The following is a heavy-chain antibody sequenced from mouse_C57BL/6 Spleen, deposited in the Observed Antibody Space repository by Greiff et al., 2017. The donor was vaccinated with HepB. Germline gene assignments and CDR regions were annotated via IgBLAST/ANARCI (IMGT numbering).Heavy chain of an antibody. D-gene: IGHD1-1*01. CDR3: ARDRNYYGSSYPFAY. CDR1: GFTFSSYA. CDR2: ISDGGSYT. Sequence: EVKLVESGGGLVKPGGSLKLSCAASGFTFSSYAMSWVRQTPEKRLEWVATISDGGSYTYYPDNVKGRFTISRDNAKNNLYLQMSHLKSEDTAMYYCARDRNYYGSSYPFAYWGQGTLVTVSA. J-gene: IGHJ3*01. V-gene: IGHV5-4*01.